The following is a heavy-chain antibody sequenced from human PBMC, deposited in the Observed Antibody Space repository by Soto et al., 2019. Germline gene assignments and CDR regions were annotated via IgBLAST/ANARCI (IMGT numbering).Heavy chain of an antibody. CDR1: GYTFTRYG. Sequence: QVQLVQSGAEVKNPGASVKVSCKASGYTFTRYGIGWARQAPGQGLEWMGWINTYNGNTNYAQNDQGRVTLTPDTSTSTAYMELRSLRSNGAAIYYCAMVDVYVTPSPQDVWGQGTTVIVSS. CDR2: INTYNGNT. J-gene: IGHJ6*02. CDR3: AMVDVYVTPSPQDV. D-gene: IGHD3-16*01. V-gene: IGHV1-18*01.